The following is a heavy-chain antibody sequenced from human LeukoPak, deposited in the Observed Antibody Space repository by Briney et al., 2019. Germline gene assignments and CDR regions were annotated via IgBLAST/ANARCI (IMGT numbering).Heavy chain of an antibody. Sequence: GGSLRLSCAASGFTFSSHVLSWVRQAPGKGLEWVSAITTSGTGTYYADSVKGRFTISRDNSKNTLYLQMNSLRAEDTAVYYCARFDFWSGYFDYWGQGTLVTVSS. J-gene: IGHJ4*02. D-gene: IGHD3-3*01. V-gene: IGHV3-23*01. CDR3: ARFDFWSGYFDY. CDR2: ITTSGTGT. CDR1: GFTFSSHV.